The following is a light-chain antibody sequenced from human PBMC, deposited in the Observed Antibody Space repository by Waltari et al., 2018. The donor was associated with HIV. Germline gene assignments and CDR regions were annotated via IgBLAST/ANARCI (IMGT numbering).Light chain of an antibody. V-gene: IGLV2-14*01. J-gene: IGLJ3*02. CDR1: SSAVGGDSC. Sequence: QSALTQPASVSGSPGQSITHSCTGSSSAVGGDSCASWYQQHPGKAPKLIIYAVSYRPSGVSNRFSGSKSGNTASLTISGLQAEDEADYYCNSYTSISTWVFGGGTKLTVL. CDR2: AVS. CDR3: NSYTSISTWV.